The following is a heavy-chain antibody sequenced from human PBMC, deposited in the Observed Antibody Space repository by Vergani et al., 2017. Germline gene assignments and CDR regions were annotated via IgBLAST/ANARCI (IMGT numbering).Heavy chain of an antibody. V-gene: IGHV1-8*01. CDR2: MNPNSGNT. Sequence: QVQLVQSGAEVKKPGASVKVSCKASGYTFTSYDINWVRQATGQGLEWMGWMNPNSGNTGYAQKFQGRVTMTRNTSISTAYMELSSLRSEDTAVYYCAKDGGWFGEPQPNWFDPWGQGTLVTVSS. CDR1: GYTFTSYD. CDR3: AKDGGWFGEPQPNWFDP. D-gene: IGHD3-10*01. J-gene: IGHJ5*02.